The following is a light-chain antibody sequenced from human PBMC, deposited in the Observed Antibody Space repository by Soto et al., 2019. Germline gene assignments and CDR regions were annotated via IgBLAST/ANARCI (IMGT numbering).Light chain of an antibody. V-gene: IGLV1-44*01. CDR1: SSNIGSKP. Sequence: VLTQPPSASGTPGQRVTISCSGSSSNIGSKPVNWYQQLPGAAPKLLIHNTNQRPSGVPDRFSGSKSGTSASLAISGLQSDDEAHYYCAAWDDSLNGLVFGGGTKLTVL. J-gene: IGLJ2*01. CDR2: NTN. CDR3: AAWDDSLNGLV.